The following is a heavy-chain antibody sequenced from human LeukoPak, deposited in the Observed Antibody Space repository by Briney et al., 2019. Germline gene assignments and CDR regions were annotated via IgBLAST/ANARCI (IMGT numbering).Heavy chain of an antibody. CDR3: AKDPAPYGALEYFQS. V-gene: IGHV3-30*18. D-gene: IGHD4-17*01. CDR2: ISYDGSNK. Sequence: PGGSLRLSCAASGFTFSSYGMHWVRQAPGKGLEWVAVISYDGSNKYYADSVKGRFTISRDNSKNTLYLQMNSLRAEDTAVYYCAKDPAPYGALEYFQSWGQGTLVSVSS. J-gene: IGHJ1*01. CDR1: GFTFSSYG.